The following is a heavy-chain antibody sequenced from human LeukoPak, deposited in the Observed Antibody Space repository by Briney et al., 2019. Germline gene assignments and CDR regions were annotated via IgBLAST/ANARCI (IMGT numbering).Heavy chain of an antibody. D-gene: IGHD1-26*01. CDR2: ISYDGSNK. J-gene: IGHJ4*02. CDR1: GFTFSSYA. Sequence: PGGSLRLSCAASGFTFSSYAMHWVRQAPGKGLEWVAVISYDGSNKYYADSVKGRFTISRDNSKNTLYLQMNSLRAEDTAVYYCARSTINEWELLGYWGQGTLVTVSS. V-gene: IGHV3-30-3*01. CDR3: ARSTINEWELLGY.